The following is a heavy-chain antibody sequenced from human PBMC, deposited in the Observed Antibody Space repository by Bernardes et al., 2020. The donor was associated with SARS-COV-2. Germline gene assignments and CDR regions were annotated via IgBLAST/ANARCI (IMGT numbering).Heavy chain of an antibody. Sequence: GGSLRLSCAASGFAFSAYSMTWVRQAPGKGLEWVSSISRTIYGYTHYLASVRGRFSIARDHAKNSLYLQMNSLRAEDTAVYFCARTPTRCGINCFNDAFVLWGQGTMVIVSS. J-gene: IGHJ3*01. CDR2: ISRTIYGYT. V-gene: IGHV3-21*04. CDR1: GFAFSAYS. CDR3: ARTPTRCGINCFNDAFVL. D-gene: IGHD1-20*01.